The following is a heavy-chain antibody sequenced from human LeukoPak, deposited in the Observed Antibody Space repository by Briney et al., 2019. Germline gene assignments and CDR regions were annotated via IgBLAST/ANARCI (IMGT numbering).Heavy chain of an antibody. V-gene: IGHV3-11*01. CDR3: ARGKRTMDV. Sequence: GGSLRLSCVASGFTFSNYYMTWIRQAPGRGLEWVSYMSSSGSGIYYTESVKGRFTISRDNTNNSLFLQMNSLRAEDTAVYYCARGKRTMDVWGRGTTVIVSS. CDR2: MSSSGSGI. CDR1: GFTFSNYY. J-gene: IGHJ6*02.